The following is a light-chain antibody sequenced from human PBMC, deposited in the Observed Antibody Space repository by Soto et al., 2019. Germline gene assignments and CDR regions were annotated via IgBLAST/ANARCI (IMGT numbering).Light chain of an antibody. CDR2: EVS. Sequence: QSALTQPASVSGSPGQSITISCTGTSSDVGSYNLVSWYQQHPGKAPKLMIYEVSKRPSGVSNRFSGSKSGNTASLTISGLQAEYEADYYCCSYAGSSIVVLGGGTKVTVL. CDR3: CSYAGSSIVV. J-gene: IGLJ2*01. CDR1: SSDVGSYNL. V-gene: IGLV2-23*02.